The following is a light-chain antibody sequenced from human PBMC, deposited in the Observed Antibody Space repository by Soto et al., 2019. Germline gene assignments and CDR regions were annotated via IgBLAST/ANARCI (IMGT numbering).Light chain of an antibody. Sequence: DIPMTQSPASLSASVGDRVTLTCQASQSISRWLAWYQQKPGTAPNLLIYDASSLETGVPSRLSGSGSGTEFTLTISSLQPDDFASYYCQQYNTYSTFGRGTKVDIK. V-gene: IGKV1-5*01. J-gene: IGKJ1*01. CDR2: DAS. CDR3: QQYNTYST. CDR1: QSISRW.